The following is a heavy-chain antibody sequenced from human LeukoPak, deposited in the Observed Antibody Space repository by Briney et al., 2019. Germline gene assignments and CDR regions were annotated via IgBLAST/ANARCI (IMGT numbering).Heavy chain of an antibody. CDR1: GFTSRNYW. CDR3: ARGGFGIVVVSAIDY. J-gene: IGHJ4*02. Sequence: GGSLRLSCAASGFTSRNYWMHWVRQAPGKGLVWVSRINSAGSSTTFADSVKGRFTMSRDNAKNTLYLQMNSLRAEDTAVYYCARGGFGIVVVSAIDYWGQGTLVTVSS. D-gene: IGHD2-21*01. CDR2: INSAGSST. V-gene: IGHV3-74*01.